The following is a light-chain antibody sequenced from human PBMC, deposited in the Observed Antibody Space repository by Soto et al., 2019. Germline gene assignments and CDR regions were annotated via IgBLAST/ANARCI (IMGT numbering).Light chain of an antibody. CDR2: AAS. CDR3: QKYNSAPQT. CDR1: QGISNY. Sequence: DSQMTQSPSTLSGSIGDRVTITCRASQGISNYLAWYQQKPGKVPKVLIYAASTLQSGVPSRFSGSGSETEFTLTISSLQPEDVATYYCQKYNSAPQTFGQGTKVDIK. J-gene: IGKJ1*01. V-gene: IGKV1-27*01.